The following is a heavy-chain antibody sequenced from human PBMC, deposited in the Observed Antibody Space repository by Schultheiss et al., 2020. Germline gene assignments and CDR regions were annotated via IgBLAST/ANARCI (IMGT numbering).Heavy chain of an antibody. CDR3: ASLNYDFWSRYYYGMDV. CDR1: GGSISSSSYY. Sequence: SQTLSLTCTVSGGSISSSSYYWGWIRQPPGKGLEWIGYIYYSGSTYYNPSLKSRVTISVDTSKNQFSLKLSSVTAADTAVYYCASLNYDFWSRYYYGMDVWGQGTTVTVSS. D-gene: IGHD3-3*01. J-gene: IGHJ6*02. V-gene: IGHV4-31*03. CDR2: IYYSGST.